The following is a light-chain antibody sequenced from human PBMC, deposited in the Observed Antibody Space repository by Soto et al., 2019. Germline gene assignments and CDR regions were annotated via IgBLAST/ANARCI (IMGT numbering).Light chain of an antibody. J-gene: IGKJ4*01. Sequence: EIVMTQSPATLSLSPGERATLSCRASQSVYTDVAWYQQKPGQSPRLLIYGASTRASDIPARFSGSGSGTDFTLTISSLQSADVAVYYCQQYNSWPPLTFGGGTKVDIK. V-gene: IGKV3-15*01. CDR3: QQYNSWPPLT. CDR1: QSVYTD. CDR2: GAS.